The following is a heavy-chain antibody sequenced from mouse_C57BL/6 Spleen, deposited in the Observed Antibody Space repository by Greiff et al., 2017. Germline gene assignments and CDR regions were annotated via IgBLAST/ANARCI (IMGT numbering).Heavy chain of an antibody. CDR1: GFTFSRYG. Sequence: EVQLVESGGDLVKPGGSLKLSCAASGFTFSRYGMSWVRQTPDKRLAWVATISSGGSYTYYPDSVKGRFTISRDNAKNTLYLQMSSLKSEDTAMYYCARHDGSLYWYFDVWGTGTTVTVSS. CDR2: ISSGGSYT. D-gene: IGHD1-1*01. J-gene: IGHJ1*03. V-gene: IGHV5-6*01. CDR3: ARHDGSLYWYFDV.